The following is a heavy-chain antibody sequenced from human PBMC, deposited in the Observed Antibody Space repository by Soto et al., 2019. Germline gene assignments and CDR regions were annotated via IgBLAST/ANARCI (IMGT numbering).Heavy chain of an antibody. CDR1: GFTFSSYA. J-gene: IGHJ6*03. CDR2: ISGSGGST. D-gene: IGHD3-16*01. V-gene: IGHV3-23*01. Sequence: PGGSLRLSCAASGFTFSSYAMSWVRQAPGKGLEWVSAISGSGGSTYYADSVKGRFTISRDNSKNTLYLQMNSLRAEDTAVYYCARVGSGGGPYYYYYMDVWGKGTTVTVSS. CDR3: ARVGSGGGPYYYYYMDV.